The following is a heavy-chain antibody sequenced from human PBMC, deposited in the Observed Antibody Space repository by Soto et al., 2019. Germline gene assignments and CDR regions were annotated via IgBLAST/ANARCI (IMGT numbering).Heavy chain of an antibody. CDR3: ARGSDFLYYYGMDV. D-gene: IGHD5-12*01. J-gene: IGHJ6*02. Sequence: PSETLSLTCTFSGCSISSYFWTWIRQPPGKGLEWIGYIYYSGSTNYNPSLKSRVTISVDTSKNQFSLKLSSVTAADTAVYYCARGSDFLYYYGMDVWGQGTTVTVSS. CDR2: IYYSGST. V-gene: IGHV4-59*01. CDR1: GCSISSYF.